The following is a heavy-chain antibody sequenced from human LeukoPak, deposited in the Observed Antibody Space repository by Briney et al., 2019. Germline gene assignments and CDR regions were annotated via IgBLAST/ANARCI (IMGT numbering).Heavy chain of an antibody. Sequence: GGSLRLSCGASGSGFSDQYMDWVRQAPGKGLQWVGRIGNKASRYTTEYAASVEGRFTISRDDSKNSLYLQMNSLKTEDTALYYCTRGYSGRSVYAFDIWGQGTMVTVSS. CDR2: IGNKASRYTT. D-gene: IGHD1-26*01. J-gene: IGHJ3*02. V-gene: IGHV3-72*01. CDR3: TRGYSGRSVYAFDI. CDR1: GSGFSDQY.